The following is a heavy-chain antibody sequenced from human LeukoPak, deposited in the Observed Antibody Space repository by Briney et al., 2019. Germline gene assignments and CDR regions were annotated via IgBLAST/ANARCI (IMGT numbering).Heavy chain of an antibody. Sequence: GGSLRLSCATSGFIVSDNYMTWVRQAPGKGLEWVSVICRGGSTYYSEAVKGRFTISRDNSKNMVYLQMYSLRVEDTAVYYCARGGGYGSGNHYRGGAFDIWGQGTMVTVSS. CDR1: GFIVSDNY. V-gene: IGHV3-53*01. CDR3: ARGGGYGSGNHYRGGAFDI. CDR2: ICRGGST. J-gene: IGHJ3*02. D-gene: IGHD3-10*01.